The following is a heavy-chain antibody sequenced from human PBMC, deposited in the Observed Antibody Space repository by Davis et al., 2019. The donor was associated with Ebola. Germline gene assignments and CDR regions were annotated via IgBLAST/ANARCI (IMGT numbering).Heavy chain of an antibody. CDR1: GYTFTSYG. CDR3: ARSITMVQGVPYY. Sequence: ASVKVSCKASGYTFTSYGINWVRQATGQGLEWMGWMNPNSGNTGYAQKFQGRVTMTRNTSISTAYMELSSLRSEDTAVYYCARSITMVQGVPYYWGQGTLVTVSS. CDR2: MNPNSGNT. J-gene: IGHJ4*02. D-gene: IGHD3-10*01. V-gene: IGHV1-8*02.